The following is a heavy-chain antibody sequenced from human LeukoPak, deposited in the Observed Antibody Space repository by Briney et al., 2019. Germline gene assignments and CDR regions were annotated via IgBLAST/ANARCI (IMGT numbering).Heavy chain of an antibody. V-gene: IGHV1-46*01. D-gene: IGHD6-13*01. CDR1: GYTFTRYY. J-gene: IGHJ2*01. CDR2: INPSGGST. CDR3: ARTPSIVGYTSRELGHWYFDL. Sequence: ASVKVSCKASGYTFTRYYMHWVRQAPGQGLEWMGIINPSGGSTSYAQKFQVRVTMTRDMSTSTVYMELSSLRSEDTAVYYCARTPSIVGYTSRELGHWYFDLWGRGTPVTVSS.